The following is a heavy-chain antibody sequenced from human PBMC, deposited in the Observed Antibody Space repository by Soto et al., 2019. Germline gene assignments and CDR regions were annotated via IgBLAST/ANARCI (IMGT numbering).Heavy chain of an antibody. J-gene: IGHJ6*02. V-gene: IGHV1-2*04. Sequence: QVHLVQSGAEVKKPGASVKVSCKGSGYNFIAYYIHWVRQAPGQGLEWMGWINPNSGGTNYAQKFQGWVTMTRDTSTSTADMELSGLRSDETAVYYCARNPSGGNYYYGLDVWGQGTTVTVS. D-gene: IGHD6-19*01. CDR3: ARNPSGGNYYYGLDV. CDR2: INPNSGGT. CDR1: GYNFIAYY.